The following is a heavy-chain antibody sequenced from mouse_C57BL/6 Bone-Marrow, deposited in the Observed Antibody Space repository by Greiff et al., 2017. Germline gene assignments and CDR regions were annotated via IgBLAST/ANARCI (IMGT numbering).Heavy chain of an antibody. CDR1: GFTFSSYA. Sequence: EVKLVESGEGLVKPGGSLQLSCAASGFTFSSYAMSWVRQTPEKRLEWVAYISSGGDYIYYADTVKGRFTISRDNARNTLYLQMSSLKSEDTAMYYCTRDGGYPPGFAYWGQGTLVTVSA. CDR2: ISSGGDYI. CDR3: TRDGGYPPGFAY. J-gene: IGHJ3*01. D-gene: IGHD2-3*01. V-gene: IGHV5-9-1*02.